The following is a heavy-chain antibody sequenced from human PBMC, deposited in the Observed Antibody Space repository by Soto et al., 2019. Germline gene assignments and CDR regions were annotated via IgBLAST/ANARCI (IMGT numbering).Heavy chain of an antibody. CDR3: ASDFVGDDLTVATGEFGRL. V-gene: IGHV1-2*02. Sequence: ASLKVCCKASGHTFSGYYVPWVLQVLGPRLVWMRWVNPNNGGTHYAQKFQGRVSMTRDTSLSAVYMELRSLRPDDMAVYFCASDFVGDDLTVATGEFGRLWGQGALVTVSS. CDR1: GHTFSGYY. J-gene: IGHJ4*02. D-gene: IGHD3-16*01. CDR2: VNPNNGGT.